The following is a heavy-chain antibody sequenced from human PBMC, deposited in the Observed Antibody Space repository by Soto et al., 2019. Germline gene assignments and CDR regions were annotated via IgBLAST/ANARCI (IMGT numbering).Heavy chain of an antibody. D-gene: IGHD6-6*01. CDR2: INHSGST. J-gene: IGHJ4*02. CDR1: GGSFSGYY. V-gene: IGHV4-34*01. CDR3: ARYSPAGGIAARPLYFDY. Sequence: SETLSLTCAVYGGSFSGYYWSWIRQPPGKGLEWIGEINHSGSTNYNPSLKSRVTISVDTSKNQFSLKLSSVTAADTAVYYCARYSPAGGIAARPLYFDYWGQGTLVTVSS.